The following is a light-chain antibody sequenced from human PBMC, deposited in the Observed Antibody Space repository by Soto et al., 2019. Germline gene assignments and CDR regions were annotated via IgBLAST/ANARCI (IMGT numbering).Light chain of an antibody. CDR1: QSVSSSY. V-gene: IGKV3-20*01. CDR3: QQANSFPIT. Sequence: EIVLTQSPGTPSLSPGERATLSCRASQSVSSSYLAWYQQKPGQAPRLLIYGASSRATGIPDRFSGSGSGTDFTLTISSLQPEDFATYYCQQANSFPITFGGGTKVDIK. CDR2: GAS. J-gene: IGKJ4*01.